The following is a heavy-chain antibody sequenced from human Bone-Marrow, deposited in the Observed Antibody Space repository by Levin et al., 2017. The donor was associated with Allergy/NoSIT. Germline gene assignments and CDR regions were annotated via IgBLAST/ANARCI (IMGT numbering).Heavy chain of an antibody. J-gene: IGHJ6*03. D-gene: IGHD2-21*01. CDR3: AGVLQYSYYYTDV. V-gene: IGHV4-61*09. CDR1: GVSITSGSYY. Sequence: SQTLSLTCTVSGVSITSGSYYWSWIRQPAGKGLEWIGHSYTSGNITYNPSLKSRDTISLDTPKNQFSLKLRSVTAADTAVYSCAGVLQYSYYYTDVWGKGTMVTVSS. CDR2: SYTSGNI.